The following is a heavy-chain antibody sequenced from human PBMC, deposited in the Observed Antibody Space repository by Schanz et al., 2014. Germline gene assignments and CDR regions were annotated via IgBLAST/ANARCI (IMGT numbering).Heavy chain of an antibody. CDR2: ISGSDNYI. J-gene: IGHJ4*02. V-gene: IGHV3-11*06. CDR1: GFTFNDYY. Sequence: QVQLVESGGGLVKPGGSLRLSCAASGFTFNDYYMNWIRQAPGKGLEWVSYISGSDNYINYADSVKGRFTISRDNAKNSLILLMISLSAQDSAVYYLARGARQYSGSYSPSDYWGQGTLVTVSS. D-gene: IGHD1-26*01. CDR3: ARGARQYSGSYSPSDY.